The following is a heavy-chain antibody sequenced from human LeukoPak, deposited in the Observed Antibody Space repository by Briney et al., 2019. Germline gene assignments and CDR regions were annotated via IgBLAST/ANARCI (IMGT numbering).Heavy chain of an antibody. CDR1: GFTFSRYD. D-gene: IGHD2-2*01. J-gene: IGHJ5*01. CDR2: ISYDGSNK. Sequence: PGRSLRLSCAASGFTFSRYDMHWVRQAPGKGLEWVAVISYDGSNKYYADSVKGRFTISRDNSKNTLYLQMNSLRVEDTAVYYCAKEYCSSTSCYYLFWFDSWGQGTLVTVSS. CDR3: AKEYCSSTSCYYLFWFDS. V-gene: IGHV3-30*18.